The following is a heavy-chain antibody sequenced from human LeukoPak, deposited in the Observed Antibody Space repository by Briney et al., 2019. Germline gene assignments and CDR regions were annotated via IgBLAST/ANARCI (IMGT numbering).Heavy chain of an antibody. V-gene: IGHV3-23*01. D-gene: IGHD3-16*02. J-gene: IGHJ4*02. CDR1: RFTFSTYA. Sequence: GGSLRLSCAASRFTFSTYAMSWVRQPPGKGLEWVSAISGSDGSTYYADSVKGRFTISRDNSKNTLYLQMNSLRAEDTAVYYCARDQDDYVWGSYRPLDYWGQGTLVTVSS. CDR2: ISGSDGST. CDR3: ARDQDDYVWGSYRPLDY.